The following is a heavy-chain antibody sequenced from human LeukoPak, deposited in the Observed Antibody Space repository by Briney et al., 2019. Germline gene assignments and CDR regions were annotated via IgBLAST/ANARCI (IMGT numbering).Heavy chain of an antibody. V-gene: IGHV5-51*01. CDR2: IYPGDSDT. D-gene: IGHD3-3*01. CDR1: GYSFTSYW. J-gene: IGHJ5*02. Sequence: GESLKISCKGSGYSFTSYWIGWVRPMPGKGLEWMGIIYPGDSDTRYSPSFQGQVTISADKSISTAYLQWSSLKASDTAMYYCARLGRGGRITIFGVVSNWFDPWGQGTLVTVSS. CDR3: ARLGRGGRITIFGVVSNWFDP.